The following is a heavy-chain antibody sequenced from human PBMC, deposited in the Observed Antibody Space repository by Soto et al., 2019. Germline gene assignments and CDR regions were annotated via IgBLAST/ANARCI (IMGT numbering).Heavy chain of an antibody. CDR1: GFTFSSYA. J-gene: IGHJ6*02. CDR3: ARDGPTMGAMKGPGYCSGGSCLSIKNRYYYGMDV. D-gene: IGHD2-15*01. V-gene: IGHV3-30-3*01. CDR2: ISYDGSNK. Sequence: GGSLRLSCAASGFTFSSYAMHWVRQAPGKGLEWVAVISYDGSNKYYADSVKGRFTISRDNSKNTRYLQMNSLRAEDTAVYYWARDGPTMGAMKGPGYCSGGSCLSIKNRYYYGMDVWGQGTTVTVSS.